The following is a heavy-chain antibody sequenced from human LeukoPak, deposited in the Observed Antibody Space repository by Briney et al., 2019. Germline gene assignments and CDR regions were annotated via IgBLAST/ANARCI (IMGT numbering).Heavy chain of an antibody. V-gene: IGHV1-8*01. Sequence: ASVKVSCKASGYTFTSYDIKWVRQATGQGLEWMGRMNPNSGNTGYAQKFQGRVTMTTDTSTSTAYMELRSLRSDDTAVYYCARRVATYFDYWGQGTLVTVSS. CDR3: ARRVATYFDY. CDR1: GYTFTSYD. J-gene: IGHJ4*02. CDR2: MNPNSGNT. D-gene: IGHD2-15*01.